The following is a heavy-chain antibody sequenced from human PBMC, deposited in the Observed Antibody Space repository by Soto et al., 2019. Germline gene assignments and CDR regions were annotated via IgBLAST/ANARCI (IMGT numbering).Heavy chain of an antibody. CDR3: ARENDSSGYYVDY. CDR2: IYYSGST. CDR1: GGSISSGDYY. Sequence: SETLSLTCTVSGGSISSGDYYWSWIRQPPGKGLEWIGYIYYSGSTYYNPSLKSRVTISVDTSKSQFSLKLSSVTAADTAVYYCARENDSSGYYVDYWGQGTLVTVSS. J-gene: IGHJ4*02. V-gene: IGHV4-30-4*01. D-gene: IGHD3-22*01.